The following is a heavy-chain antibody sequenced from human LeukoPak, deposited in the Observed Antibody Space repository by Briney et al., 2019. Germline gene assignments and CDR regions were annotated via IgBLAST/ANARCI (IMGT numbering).Heavy chain of an antibody. V-gene: IGHV3-23*01. CDR1: GFTFSSYA. J-gene: IGHJ1*01. Sequence: GGSLRLSCAASGFTFSSYAMSWVRQAPGKGLEWVSAISGSGGSTYYADSVKGRFTISRDNSKNTLYLQMNSLRAEDTAVYYCAKDRRTDYGDYYAAEYFQHWGQGTLVTVFS. CDR3: AKDRRTDYGDYYAAEYFQH. CDR2: ISGSGGST. D-gene: IGHD4-17*01.